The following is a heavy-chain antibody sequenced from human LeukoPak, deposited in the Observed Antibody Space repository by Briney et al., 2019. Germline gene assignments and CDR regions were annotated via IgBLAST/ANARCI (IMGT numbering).Heavy chain of an antibody. Sequence: SETLSLTCTVSGGSISSDYWSWIRQPPGRGLEWIGRIYTSGSTNYNPSLKSRVTMSVDTSKNQFSLKLSSVTAADTAVYYCARGQQHSSSWSWFDPWGQGTLVTVSS. CDR1: GGSISSDY. J-gene: IGHJ5*02. CDR2: IYTSGST. D-gene: IGHD6-13*01. V-gene: IGHV4-4*07. CDR3: ARGQQHSSSWSWFDP.